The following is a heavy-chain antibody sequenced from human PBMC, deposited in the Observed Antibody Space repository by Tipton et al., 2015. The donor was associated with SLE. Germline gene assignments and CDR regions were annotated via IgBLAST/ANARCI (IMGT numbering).Heavy chain of an antibody. CDR1: GFPFSASA. CDR2: IRVSGRTT. CDR3: AKGQMQFDS. J-gene: IGHJ5*01. Sequence: SLRLSCAASGFPFSASAMTWVRQAPGKGLEWVSGIRVSGRTTYYSESVKGRFTISRDNSKNRLLLRMNSLRVEDTAIYYCAKGQMQFDSWGQGTLVSFSS. V-gene: IGHV3-23*01.